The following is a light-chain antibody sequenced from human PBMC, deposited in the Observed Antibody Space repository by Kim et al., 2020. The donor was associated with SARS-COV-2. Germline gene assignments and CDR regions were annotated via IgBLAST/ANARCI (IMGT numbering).Light chain of an antibody. CDR1: SLRSYY. V-gene: IGLV3-19*01. Sequence: SSELTKDPAVSVALGQTVRITCQGDSLRSYYATWYQQKTGQAPILVIYGKNNRPSGIPDRFSGSSSGNTASLTITGTQAGDEADYYCNSRDSNDNVVFGG. CDR2: GKN. J-gene: IGLJ2*01. CDR3: NSRDSNDNVV.